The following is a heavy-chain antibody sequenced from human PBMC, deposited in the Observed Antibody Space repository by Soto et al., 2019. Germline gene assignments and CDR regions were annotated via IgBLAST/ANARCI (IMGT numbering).Heavy chain of an antibody. V-gene: IGHV4-30-4*08. D-gene: IGHD2-15*01. CDR2: TYKSATT. CDR3: PRGRYCLTGRCFPNWFDS. J-gene: IGHJ5*01. Sequence: PSETLSLTCSVSGDSISTVDYFWAWIRQPPGQALEYIGYTYKSATTYYNPSFESRVAISLDTSKSQFSLNVTSVTAADTAVYFCPRGRYCLTGRCFPNWFDSWGQGTLVTVSS. CDR1: GDSISTVDYF.